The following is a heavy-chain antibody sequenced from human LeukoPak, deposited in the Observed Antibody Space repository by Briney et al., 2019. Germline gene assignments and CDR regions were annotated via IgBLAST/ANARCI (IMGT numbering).Heavy chain of an antibody. J-gene: IGHJ5*02. CDR2: IYYSGST. D-gene: IGHD3-10*01. CDR3: ARQWGPRGVRGVSFWFDP. CDR1: GGSISSYY. V-gene: IGHV4-59*01. Sequence: SETLSLTCTVSGGSISSYYWSWIRPPPGKGLEWIGYIYYSGSTNYNPSLKSRVTISVDTSENQFSLQLSSVTAADTAVYYCARQWGPRGVRGVSFWFDPWGQGTLVTVSS.